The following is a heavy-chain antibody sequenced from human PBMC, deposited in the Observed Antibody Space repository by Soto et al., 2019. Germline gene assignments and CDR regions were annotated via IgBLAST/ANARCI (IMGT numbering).Heavy chain of an antibody. V-gene: IGHV3-74*01. D-gene: IGHD3-22*01. CDR3: ARASSVSYYYDSSGYYTDY. CDR1: GFTFSSYW. J-gene: IGHJ4*02. CDR2: INSDGSST. Sequence: PGGSLRLSCAASGFTFSSYWMHWVRQAPGKGLVWVSRINSDGSSTSYADSVKGRFTISRDKAKNTLYLQMNSLRAEDTAVYYCARASSVSYYYDSSGYYTDYWGQGTLVTVSS.